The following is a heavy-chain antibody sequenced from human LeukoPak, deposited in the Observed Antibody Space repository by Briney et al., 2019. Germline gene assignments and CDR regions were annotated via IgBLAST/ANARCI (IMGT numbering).Heavy chain of an antibody. D-gene: IGHD1-26*01. CDR3: ASLLSGSNQINDY. CDR1: GFTFSNYF. CDR2: IKGDGNER. V-gene: IGHV3-7*01. J-gene: IGHJ4*02. Sequence: PGGSLRISCAASGFTFSNYFMSWVRQAPGKGLEWVANIKGDGNERYYVDSVKGRFTISRDNAKNSLYLQMNSLRVEDTAVYYCASLLSGSNQINDYWGQGTLVTVSS.